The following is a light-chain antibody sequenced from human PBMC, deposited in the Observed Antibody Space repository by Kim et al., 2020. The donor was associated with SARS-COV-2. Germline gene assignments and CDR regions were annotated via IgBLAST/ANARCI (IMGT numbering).Light chain of an antibody. CDR1: SSDVGGYNY. V-gene: IGLV2-8*01. CDR2: DVN. Sequence: QSALTQPPSASGSPGQSVTISCTGTSSDVGGYNYVSWYQHHPGKAPKLMIYDVNKRPSGIPDRFSGSKSGNTASLTVSGLQAEDEADYYCCSYTGSNNFAVFGGGTQLTVL. J-gene: IGLJ2*01. CDR3: CSYTGSNNFAV.